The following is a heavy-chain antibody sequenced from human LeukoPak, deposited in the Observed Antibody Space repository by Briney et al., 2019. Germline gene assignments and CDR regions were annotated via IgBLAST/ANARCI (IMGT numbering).Heavy chain of an antibody. CDR3: AKNLKRIVVVPAATSGGITASDY. Sequence: PGRSLRLSCAASGFTFDDYAMHWVRQAPGKGLEWVSGISWNSGSIGYADSVKGRFTISRDNAKNSLYLQMNSLRAEDTALYYCAKNLKRIVVVPAATSGGITASDYWGQGTLVTVSS. D-gene: IGHD2-2*01. V-gene: IGHV3-9*01. CDR2: ISWNSGSI. CDR1: GFTFDDYA. J-gene: IGHJ4*02.